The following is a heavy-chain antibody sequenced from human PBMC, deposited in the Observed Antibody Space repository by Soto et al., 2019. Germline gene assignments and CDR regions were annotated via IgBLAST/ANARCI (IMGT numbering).Heavy chain of an antibody. CDR2: IYNSGTT. CDR3: ARAPAP. J-gene: IGHJ5*02. Sequence: QVQLQESGPGLVKPSETLSLTCTVSGRSITRGGYYWSWSRQHPGKGLEWIGYIYNSGTTYYNPSLKSSVTISVDTSKTQFSLKLTSVTAADTAGYYCARAPAPWGQGTLVTVAS. CDR1: GRSITRGGYY. V-gene: IGHV4-31*03.